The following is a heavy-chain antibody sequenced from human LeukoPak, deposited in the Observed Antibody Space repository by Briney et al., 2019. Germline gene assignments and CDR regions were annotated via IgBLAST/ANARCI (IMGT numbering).Heavy chain of an antibody. V-gene: IGHV4-4*07. CDR1: GGSMSTHL. J-gene: IGHJ4*02. D-gene: IGHD1-26*01. CDR2: IYTSGST. Sequence: PSETLSLTCTVSGGSMSTHLWSWIRQPAGKGPEWIGRIYTSGSTNYNPSLKSRVTMSVDTSKNQFSLKLNSVTAADTAVYYCARYSFPVGRHFDYWGQGTLVTVSS. CDR3: ARYSFPVGRHFDY.